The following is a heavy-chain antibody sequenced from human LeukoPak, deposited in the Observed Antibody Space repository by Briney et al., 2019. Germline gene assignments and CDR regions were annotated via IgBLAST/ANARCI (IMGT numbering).Heavy chain of an antibody. CDR2: ISWNIGSI. J-gene: IGHJ3*02. D-gene: IGHD2-15*01. CDR1: GFTFDDYA. Sequence: PGRSLRLSCAASGFTFDDYAMHWVRQAPGKGLEWVSGISWNIGSIGYADSVKGRFTISRDNAKNSLYLQMSSLRAEDTALYYCAKDMGGGPYCSGGSCYGYSDAFDIWGQGTMVTVSS. CDR3: AKDMGGGPYCSGGSCYGYSDAFDI. V-gene: IGHV3-9*01.